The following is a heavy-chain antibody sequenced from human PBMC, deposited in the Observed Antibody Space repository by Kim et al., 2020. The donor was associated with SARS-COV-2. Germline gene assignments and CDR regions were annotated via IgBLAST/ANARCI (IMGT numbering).Heavy chain of an antibody. J-gene: IGHJ6*02. Sequence: LKSRVTISVDTSKNQFSLKLSSVTAADPAVYYCASPLTGAGNYDYGMDVWGQGTTVTVSS. CDR3: ASPLTGAGNYDYGMDV. V-gene: IGHV4-39*01. D-gene: IGHD7-27*01.